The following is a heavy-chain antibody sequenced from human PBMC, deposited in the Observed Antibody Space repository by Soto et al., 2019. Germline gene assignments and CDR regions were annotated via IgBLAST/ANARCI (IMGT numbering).Heavy chain of an antibody. CDR2: ISHTGTT. D-gene: IGHD5-12*01. J-gene: IGHJ3*02. CDR3: ARAAVGDGYHDAFDI. Sequence: PSETLSLTCTVSGDSISRGYHWAWIRQPPGMRLEWVASISHTGTTYYNPSLTSRVTISVDTSRSQFSLSLGSVTAADTAVYYCARAAVGDGYHDAFDIWGQGTKVT. CDR1: GDSISRGYH. V-gene: IGHV4-38-2*02.